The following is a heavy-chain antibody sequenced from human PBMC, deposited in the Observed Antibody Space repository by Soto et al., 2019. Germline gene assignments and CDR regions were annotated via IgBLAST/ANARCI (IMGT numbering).Heavy chain of an antibody. Sequence: QVQLQESGPGLVKPSPTLSLTCTVSGGSISSGGDYWSWIRQHPGKGLEWIGYIYYSGSTYYNPSLKSRVTISVDTSKNQFALKLSSVTAADTVVYYCASNPNCSSTSCYSWFDPWGQGTLVTVSS. CDR1: GGSISSGGDY. CDR3: ASNPNCSSTSCYSWFDP. CDR2: IYYSGST. D-gene: IGHD2-2*02. V-gene: IGHV4-31*03. J-gene: IGHJ5*02.